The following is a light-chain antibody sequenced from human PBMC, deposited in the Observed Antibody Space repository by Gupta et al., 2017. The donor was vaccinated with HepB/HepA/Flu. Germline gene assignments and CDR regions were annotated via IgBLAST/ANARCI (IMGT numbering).Light chain of an antibody. CDR3: QQYNKYPFT. CDR1: QGISHY. V-gene: IGKV1-16*01. CDR2: AAS. J-gene: IGKJ3*01. Sequence: IRMATIPSSLSASVGDRVTITCRASQGISHYLAWFQHKPGKAPKSLIYAASTLQSGVPSMFIGSGSGTEFTLTISGLQPEDFASYYCQQYNKYPFTFGHGTKVDVK.